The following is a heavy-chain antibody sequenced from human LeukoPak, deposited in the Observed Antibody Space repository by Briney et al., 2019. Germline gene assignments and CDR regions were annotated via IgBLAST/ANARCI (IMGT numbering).Heavy chain of an antibody. Sequence: SETLSLTCTVSGGSLSSSSYYWGWIRQPPGRGLEWLGSIYYSGSTYYNPSLKSRVTISVDTSKNQFSLKLSSVTAADTAVYYCARIPGSGELSLSFDYWGQGTLVTVSS. V-gene: IGHV4-39*01. J-gene: IGHJ4*02. CDR1: GGSLSSSSYY. CDR3: ARIPGSGELSLSFDY. CDR2: IYYSGST. D-gene: IGHD3-16*02.